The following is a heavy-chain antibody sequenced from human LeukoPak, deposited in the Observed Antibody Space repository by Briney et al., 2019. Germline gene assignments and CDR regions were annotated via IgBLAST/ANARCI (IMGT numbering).Heavy chain of an antibody. CDR2: ISAYNGNT. CDR3: ARDLAWAAAGNAPFDY. J-gene: IGHJ4*02. V-gene: IGHV1-18*04. Sequence: ASVKVSCEASGYTFTSYGISWVRQAPGQGLEWMGWISAYNGNTNYAQKLQGRVTMTTDTSTSTAYMELRSLRSDDTAVYYCARDLAWAAAGNAPFDYWGQGTLVTVSS. D-gene: IGHD6-13*01. CDR1: GYTFTSYG.